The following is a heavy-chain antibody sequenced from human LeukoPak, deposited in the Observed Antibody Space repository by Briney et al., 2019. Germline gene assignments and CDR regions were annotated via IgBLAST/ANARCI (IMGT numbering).Heavy chain of an antibody. V-gene: IGHV4-4*07. Sequence: KPSETLSLTCSVSGDSISYFYWSWIRQAAGKGLEWIGRFSSSGTTDYNASLKSRVTISVDTSKNQFSLKLSSVTAADTAVYYCAREAEIFGVDYWGQGTLVTVSS. J-gene: IGHJ4*02. CDR3: AREAEIFGVDY. CDR2: FSSSGTT. CDR1: GDSISYFY. D-gene: IGHD3-3*01.